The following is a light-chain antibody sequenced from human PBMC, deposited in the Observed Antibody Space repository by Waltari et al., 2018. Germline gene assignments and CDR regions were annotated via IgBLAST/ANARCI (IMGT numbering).Light chain of an antibody. Sequence: QSALTQPASVSGSPGQSITISCTGTSSDFGSFNLFFWYQLLPGKAPELLCSEVYKRSSGVSTRFFGSKSGITASLTIAGLQAGDEADYYCCSYAGSTTFVLFGGGTKLTVL. J-gene: IGLJ2*01. CDR2: EVY. V-gene: IGLV2-23*02. CDR3: CSYAGSTTFVL. CDR1: SSDFGSFNL.